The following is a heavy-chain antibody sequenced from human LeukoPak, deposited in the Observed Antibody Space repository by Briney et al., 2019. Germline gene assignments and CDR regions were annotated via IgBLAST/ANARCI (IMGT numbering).Heavy chain of an antibody. V-gene: IGHV1-2*06. CDR1: GYTFTGYY. CDR2: INPNSGGT. Sequence: ASVKVSCKASGYTFTGYYMHWVRQAPGQGLEWMGRINPNSGGTNYAQKFQGRVTMTRDTSISTAYMELSRLRSDDTAVYYCVILIVATTLKNDAFDIWGQGTMVTVSS. D-gene: IGHD5-12*01. J-gene: IGHJ3*02. CDR3: VILIVATTLKNDAFDI.